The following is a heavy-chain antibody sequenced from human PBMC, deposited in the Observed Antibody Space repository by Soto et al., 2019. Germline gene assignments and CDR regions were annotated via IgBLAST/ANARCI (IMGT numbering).Heavy chain of an antibody. J-gene: IGHJ3*02. CDR3: ARAGRKRYCSGGSCYRIDAFDI. CDR2: MNPNSGNT. Sequence: ASVKVSCKASGYTFTSYDINWVRQATGQGLEWMGWMNPNSGNTGYAQKFQGRVTMTRNTSISTAYMELSSLRSGDTAVYYCARAGRKRYCSGGSCYRIDAFDIWGQGTMVTVSS. D-gene: IGHD2-15*01. V-gene: IGHV1-8*01. CDR1: GYTFTSYD.